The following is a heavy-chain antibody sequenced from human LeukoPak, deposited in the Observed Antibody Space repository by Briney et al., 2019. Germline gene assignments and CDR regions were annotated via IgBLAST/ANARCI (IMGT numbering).Heavy chain of an antibody. CDR1: GGTFSSYA. CDR3: ARDVVEWPKNYYYYYMDV. CDR2: IIPIFGTA. J-gene: IGHJ6*03. Sequence: SVKVSCKASGGTFSSYAISWVRQAPGQGLEWMGGIIPIFGTANYAQKFQGRVTITADESTSTAYMELSSLRSEDTAVYYCARDVVEWPKNYYYYYMDVWGKGTTVTVSS. D-gene: IGHD2-21*01. V-gene: IGHV1-69*13.